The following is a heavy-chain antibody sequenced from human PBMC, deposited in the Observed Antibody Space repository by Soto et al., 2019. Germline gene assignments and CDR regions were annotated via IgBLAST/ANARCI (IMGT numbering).Heavy chain of an antibody. J-gene: IGHJ4*02. CDR3: AKRPSGNDC. Sequence: GGSLRLSCAASGFTFSIYAMSWVRQAPGKGLEWVSSISASGGSTFYTDSVKGRFTVSRDNSKNTLYLQMNSLRAEDTAVYYCAKRPSGNDCWGQGTLVTVSS. CDR2: ISASGGST. CDR1: GFTFSIYA. D-gene: IGHD1-26*01. V-gene: IGHV3-23*01.